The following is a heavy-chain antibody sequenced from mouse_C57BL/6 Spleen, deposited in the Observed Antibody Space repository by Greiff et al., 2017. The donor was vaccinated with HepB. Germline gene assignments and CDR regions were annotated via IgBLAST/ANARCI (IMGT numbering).Heavy chain of an antibody. J-gene: IGHJ4*01. CDR2: ISSGSSTS. CDR3: ARGNWAFNYAMDY. V-gene: IGHV5-17*01. Sequence: EVQLVESGGGLVKPGGSLKLSCAASGFTFSDYGMHWVRQAPEKGLEWVAYISSGSSTSYYADTVKGRFTISRDNAKNTLFLQMTSLRSEDTAMYYCARGNWAFNYAMDYWGQGTSVTVSS. CDR1: GFTFSDYG. D-gene: IGHD4-1*01.